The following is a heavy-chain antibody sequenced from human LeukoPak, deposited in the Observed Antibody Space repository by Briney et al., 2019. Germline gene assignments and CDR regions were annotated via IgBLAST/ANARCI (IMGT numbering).Heavy chain of an antibody. CDR1: GFTVSSNY. CDR3: ARGGSYLSAFDI. Sequence: GGSLRLSCAASGFTVSSNYMSWVRQAPGKGLEWVSIIYSGGSTFYADSVKCRFTISRDNSKNTLYLQMNSLRAEDTDVYYCARGGSYLSAFDIWGQGTMVTVSS. CDR2: IYSGGST. D-gene: IGHD1-26*01. V-gene: IGHV3-53*01. J-gene: IGHJ3*02.